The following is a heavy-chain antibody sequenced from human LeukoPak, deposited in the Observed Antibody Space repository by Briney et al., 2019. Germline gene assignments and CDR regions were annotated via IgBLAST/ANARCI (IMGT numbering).Heavy chain of an antibody. V-gene: IGHV3-7*01. CDR3: ARGAQYCNGGSCFEYYFNY. D-gene: IGHD2-15*01. Sequence: PGGSLRLSCAASGFNFSSYWMSWVRQAPGKGLEWVGNIKQDGSEKYYADSVKGRFTISRDNAKNSLYLQVNSLRAEDTAVYYCARGAQYCNGGSCFEYYFNYWGQGTLVTVSS. CDR1: GFNFSSYW. J-gene: IGHJ4*02. CDR2: IKQDGSEK.